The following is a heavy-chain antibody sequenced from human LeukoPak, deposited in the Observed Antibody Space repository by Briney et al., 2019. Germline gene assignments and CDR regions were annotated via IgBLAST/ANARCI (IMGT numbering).Heavy chain of an antibody. Sequence: GGSLRLSCAASGFTFSSYSMNWVRQAPGKGPEWVSYISSSSSTIYYADSVKGRFTISRDNAKNSLYLQMNSLRAEDTAVYYCARGVATHDYWGQGTLVTVSS. V-gene: IGHV3-48*01. J-gene: IGHJ4*02. CDR1: GFTFSSYS. CDR3: ARGVATHDY. CDR2: ISSSSSTI. D-gene: IGHD5-12*01.